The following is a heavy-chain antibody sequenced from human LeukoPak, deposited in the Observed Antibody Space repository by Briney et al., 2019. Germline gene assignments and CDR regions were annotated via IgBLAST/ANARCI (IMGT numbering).Heavy chain of an antibody. CDR1: GYSFTGYY. D-gene: IGHD2-2*01. CDR2: INPDSGGT. V-gene: IGHV1-2*02. Sequence: GASVKVSCKASGYSFTGYYMHWVRQAPGQGLEWMGWINPDSGGTNYAQKFQGRVTMTRDTSITTAYMELSRLTSDDTAVYYCARVHSYCSSTSCLDYWGQGTLVTVSS. J-gene: IGHJ4*02. CDR3: ARVHSYCSSTSCLDY.